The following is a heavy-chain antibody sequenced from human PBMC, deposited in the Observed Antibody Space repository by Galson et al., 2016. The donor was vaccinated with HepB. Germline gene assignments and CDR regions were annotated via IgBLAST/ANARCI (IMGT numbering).Heavy chain of an antibody. J-gene: IGHJ4*02. Sequence: LRLSCAASGXTVSSSYMSWVRQAPGKGLEWVSVIYSGGSTYYADSVKGRFTISRDNSKNTLYLQMNSLKAEDTAVYYWSKNEGYRNGCVDWGQGTLVTVAS. D-gene: IGHD5-24*01. CDR3: SKNEGYRNGCVD. CDR1: GXTVSSSY. CDR2: IYSGGST. V-gene: IGHV3-53*01.